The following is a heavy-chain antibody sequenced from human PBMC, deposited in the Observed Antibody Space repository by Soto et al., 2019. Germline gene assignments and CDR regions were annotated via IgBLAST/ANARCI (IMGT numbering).Heavy chain of an antibody. J-gene: IGHJ3*02. CDR2: ISTSGSTI. V-gene: IGHV3-11*01. Sequence: QVQLVESGGGLVKPGGSLRLSCAASGFTFSGYYMSWIRQAPGKGLEGVSYISTSGSTIYYADSVKGRFTISRDNAKNSLYLQMNSLRAEDTAVYYCARDIGYCSGGSCYRMGAFDIWGQGTMVTVSS. CDR3: ARDIGYCSGGSCYRMGAFDI. D-gene: IGHD2-15*01. CDR1: GFTFSGYY.